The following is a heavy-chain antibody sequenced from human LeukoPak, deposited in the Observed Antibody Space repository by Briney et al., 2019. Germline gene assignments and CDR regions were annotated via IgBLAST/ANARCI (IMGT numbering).Heavy chain of an antibody. D-gene: IGHD2-15*01. Sequence: SETLSLTCAVYGGSFSGYYWSWIRQPPGKGLEWIGEINHSGSTNYNPSLKSRVTISVDTSKNQFSLKLSSVTAADTAVYYCARGDCSDGICRKDGPFDVWGQGTTVTVSS. V-gene: IGHV4-34*01. CDR1: GGSFSGYY. CDR2: INHSGST. CDR3: ARGDCSDGICRKDGPFDV. J-gene: IGHJ3*01.